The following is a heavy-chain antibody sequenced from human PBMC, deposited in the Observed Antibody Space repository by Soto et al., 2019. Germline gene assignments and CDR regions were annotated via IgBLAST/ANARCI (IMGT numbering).Heavy chain of an antibody. J-gene: IGHJ6*02. Sequence: SETLSLTCTVSGGSISSSSYYWGWIRQPPGKGLEWIGSIYYSGSTYYNPSLKSRVTISVDTSKNQFSLKLSSVTAAETAVYYCASSYYDILTGYPYYYYYYGMDVWGQGPRSPSP. D-gene: IGHD3-9*01. CDR2: IYYSGST. CDR3: ASSYYDILTGYPYYYYYYGMDV. CDR1: GGSISSSSYY. V-gene: IGHV4-39*01.